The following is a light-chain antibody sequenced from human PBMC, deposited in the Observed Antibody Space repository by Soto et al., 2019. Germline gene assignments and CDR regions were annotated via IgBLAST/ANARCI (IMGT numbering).Light chain of an antibody. CDR2: GAS. J-gene: IGKJ4*02. V-gene: IGKV3D-15*01. Sequence: EIVMTQSPATLSVSPGERATLSCRASQSVSDNLAWYQQKPGQAPRLLIYGASTRATGIPARFSGSGSGTEFTLTISSLQSEDFALYYCQQYNNLPLTFGGGTKVEI. CDR3: QQYNNLPLT. CDR1: QSVSDN.